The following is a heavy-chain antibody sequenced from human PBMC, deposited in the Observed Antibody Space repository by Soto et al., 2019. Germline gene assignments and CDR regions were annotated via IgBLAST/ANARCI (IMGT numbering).Heavy chain of an antibody. D-gene: IGHD2-15*01. CDR1: GGTFSSYA. Sequence: ASVKVSCKASGGTFSSYAISWVRQAPGQGLEWMGGIIPIFGTANYAQKFKGRVTITADESTSTAYMELSGLRSEDTAVYYRARVCKGARCNLFDPWGQGTLVTVSS. J-gene: IGHJ5*02. V-gene: IGHV1-69*13. CDR2: IIPIFGTA. CDR3: ARVCKGARCNLFDP.